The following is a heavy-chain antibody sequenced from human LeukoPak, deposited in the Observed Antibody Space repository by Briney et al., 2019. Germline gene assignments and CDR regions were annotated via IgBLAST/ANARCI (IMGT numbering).Heavy chain of an antibody. CDR2: ISGSGGST. D-gene: IGHD2-2*01. J-gene: IGHJ4*02. CDR1: GFTFSSYV. CDR3: AKRSKLSCSSTSCPLDY. Sequence: GGSLRLSCAASGFTFSSYVIHWVRQAPGKGLEWVSAISGSGGSTYYADSVKGRFTISRDNSKNTLYLQMNSLRAEDTAVYYCAKRSKLSCSSTSCPLDYWGQGTLVTVSS. V-gene: IGHV3-23*01.